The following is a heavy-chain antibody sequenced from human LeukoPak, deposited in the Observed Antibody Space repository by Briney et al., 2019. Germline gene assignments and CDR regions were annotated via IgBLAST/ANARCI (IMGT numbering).Heavy chain of an antibody. CDR1: GFTFNRNA. CDR2: IGGNGDKT. V-gene: IGHV3-23*01. J-gene: IGHJ4*02. CDR3: VRRGDASSGWGDHDF. Sequence: GGSLRLSCAASGFTFNRNAISWVRQAPGKGLEWVSTIGGNGDKTFYADSVKGRFTISRDNSKNMVHLQMNSLTGEDTALYYCVRRGDASSGWGDHDFWGQGALVTVSS. D-gene: IGHD6-19*01.